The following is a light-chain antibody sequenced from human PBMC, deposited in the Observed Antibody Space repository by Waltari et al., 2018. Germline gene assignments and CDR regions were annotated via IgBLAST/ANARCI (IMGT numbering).Light chain of an antibody. CDR2: LGS. J-gene: IGKJ4*01. CDR1: QSLLHSGGDNS. CDR3: MQAPQTPTELT. Sequence: DIVMTQSPLSLPVSPGEPASTSCRSSQSLLHSGGDNSVGWYLQKSGRSPHLLTFLGSNRASGVPDTFSGSGSGADFGLKISRVEAEDVAIYYGMQAPQTPTELTLGGGTKVEIK. V-gene: IGKV2-28*01.